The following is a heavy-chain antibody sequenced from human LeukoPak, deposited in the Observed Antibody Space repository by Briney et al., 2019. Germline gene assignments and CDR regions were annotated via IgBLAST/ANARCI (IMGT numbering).Heavy chain of an antibody. D-gene: IGHD3-10*01. CDR3: TTFLWFGEFAFDY. Sequence: PGGPLRLSCAASGFTFTNAWMSWVRQAPGKGLEWVGRIKSETDGATTDYAAPVKGRFTISRDDSKNTLYLQMNNLKTEDTAVYYCTTFLWFGEFAFDYWGQGTLVTVSS. CDR1: GFTFTNAW. CDR2: IKSETDGATT. V-gene: IGHV3-15*01. J-gene: IGHJ4*02.